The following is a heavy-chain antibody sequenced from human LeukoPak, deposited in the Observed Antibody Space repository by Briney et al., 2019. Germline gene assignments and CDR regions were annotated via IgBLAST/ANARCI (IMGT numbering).Heavy chain of an antibody. CDR1: GFTFSSYA. Sequence: GGSLRLSCAASGFTFSSYAMHWVRQAPGKGLEYVSAISSNGGSTYYANSVKGRFTISRDNSKNTPYLQMGSLRTEDMAVYYCASGASGSYGDYWGQGILVTVSS. CDR2: ISSNGGST. J-gene: IGHJ4*02. CDR3: ASGASGSYGDY. D-gene: IGHD3-16*01. V-gene: IGHV3-64*01.